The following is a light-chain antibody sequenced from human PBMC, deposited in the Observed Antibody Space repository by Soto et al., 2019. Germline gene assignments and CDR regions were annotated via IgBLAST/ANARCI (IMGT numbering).Light chain of an antibody. V-gene: IGKV4-1*01. CDR2: WAS. Sequence: DIVMTQSPDSLAVSLGERATINCKSSQSVLYSSNNKNYLAWYQQKPGQPSKLLIYWASTRESGVPDRFSGSGSGTDFTLTISSLQAEDVAVYYCQQYYSTPLTFGQGTRLEI. J-gene: IGKJ5*01. CDR1: QSVLYSSNNKNY. CDR3: QQYYSTPLT.